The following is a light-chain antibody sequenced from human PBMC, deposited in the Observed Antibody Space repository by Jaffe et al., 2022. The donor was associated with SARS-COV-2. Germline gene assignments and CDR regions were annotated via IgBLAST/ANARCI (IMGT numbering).Light chain of an antibody. J-gene: IGKJ3*01. V-gene: IGKV3-20*01. Sequence: EIVLTQSPGTLSLSPGERGTLSCRASQSVSSSHLAWYQQKPGQAPRLLIYGASSRATGIPDRFSGSGSGTDFTLTISRLEPEDFAVYYCQLYGSSPFTFGPGTKVDI. CDR2: GAS. CDR3: QLYGSSPFT. CDR1: QSVSSSH.